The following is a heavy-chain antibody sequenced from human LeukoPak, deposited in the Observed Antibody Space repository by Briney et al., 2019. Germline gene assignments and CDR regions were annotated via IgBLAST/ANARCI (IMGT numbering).Heavy chain of an antibody. J-gene: IGHJ3*02. V-gene: IGHV4-59*08. CDR3: ARLWVMGGDAFDI. D-gene: IGHD3-16*01. CDR2: IYYSGST. CDR1: GGSISSYY. Sequence: PSETLSLTCTVSGGSISSYYWSWIRQPPGKGLEWIGYIYYSGSTNYNPSLKSRVTISVDTSKNQFSLKLSSVTAADTAMYYCARLWVMGGDAFDIWGQGTMVTVSS.